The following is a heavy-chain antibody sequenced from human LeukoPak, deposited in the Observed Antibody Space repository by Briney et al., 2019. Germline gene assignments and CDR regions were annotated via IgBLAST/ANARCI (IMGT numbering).Heavy chain of an antibody. J-gene: IGHJ4*02. D-gene: IGHD2-15*01. Sequence: GGSLRLSCAASGFSLRTYAMNWVRQVPGKGLEWVSSIGGSDGTTYCAASVKGRFTISSDFSTNTVSLQMNSLRAEDTAVYFCAKGLVVNDNYFDNWGQGTLVTVSS. CDR3: AKGLVVNDNYFDN. CDR2: IGGSDGTT. V-gene: IGHV3-23*01. CDR1: GFSLRTYA.